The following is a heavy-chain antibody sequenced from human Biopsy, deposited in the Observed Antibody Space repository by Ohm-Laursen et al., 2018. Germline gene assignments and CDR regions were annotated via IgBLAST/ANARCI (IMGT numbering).Heavy chain of an antibody. D-gene: IGHD6-13*01. J-gene: IGHJ4*02. CDR3: ARSPASTWTGYFES. CDR1: DFPLSSGAFY. V-gene: IGHV4-31*03. CDR2: IYYSGTT. Sequence: TLSLTCRVSDFPLSSGAFYWSWIRQHPGKGLEWIGYIYYSGTTSFNPSLKSRVTMSVDTSANHFSLKLNSVTAADTAPYYCARSPASTWTGYFESWGQGSLVTVSS.